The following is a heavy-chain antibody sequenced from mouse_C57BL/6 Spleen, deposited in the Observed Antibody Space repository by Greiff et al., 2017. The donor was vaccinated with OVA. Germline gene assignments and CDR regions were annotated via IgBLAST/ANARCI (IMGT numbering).Heavy chain of an antibody. Sequence: QVQLQQSGPGLVQPSQSLSITCTVSGFSLTSYGVHWVRQSPGKGLEWLGVIWRGGSTDYNAAFMSRLSITKYNSKSQVFFKMNSLKADDTAIYYCAKSLYGRGTRYYAMDYWGQGTSVTVSS. V-gene: IGHV2-5*01. CDR2: IWRGGST. CDR1: GFSLTSYG. J-gene: IGHJ4*01. CDR3: AKSLYGRGTRYYAMDY. D-gene: IGHD1-1*01.